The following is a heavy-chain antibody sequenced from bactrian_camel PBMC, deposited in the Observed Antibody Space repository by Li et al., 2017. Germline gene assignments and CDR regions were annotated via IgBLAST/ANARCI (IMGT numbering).Heavy chain of an antibody. CDR2: IDSFGVA. D-gene: IGHD5*01. CDR1: EHTYSRYH. Sequence: QVQLVESGGGSVQAGGSLRLSCTAREHTYSRYHMGWFRQLPGKEREGVAIIDSFGVATYVESVKGRFTISKDNAKNTLYLQMNGLKPEDTGMYYCAADWAPTDWTTCMGWVAGSGYWARGPRSPSP. J-gene: IGHJ4*01. V-gene: IGHV3S55*01.